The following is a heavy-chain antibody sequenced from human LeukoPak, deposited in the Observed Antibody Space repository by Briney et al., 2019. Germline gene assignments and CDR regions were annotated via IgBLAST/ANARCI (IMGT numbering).Heavy chain of an antibody. D-gene: IGHD2-21*02. Sequence: GGSLRLSCAASGFTFSSSGMHWVRQAPGKGLEWVAFIRSDGSNKYYADSVKGRFTISRDNSKNTLYLQMNSLRAEDTAVYYCAKHPSRYCGGDCYSSVRGAFDIWGQGTMVTVSS. CDR1: GFTFSSSG. CDR3: AKHPSRYCGGDCYSSVRGAFDI. V-gene: IGHV3-30*02. J-gene: IGHJ3*02. CDR2: IRSDGSNK.